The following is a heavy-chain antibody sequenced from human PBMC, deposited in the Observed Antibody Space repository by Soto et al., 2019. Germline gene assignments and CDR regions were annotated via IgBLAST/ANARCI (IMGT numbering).Heavy chain of an antibody. V-gene: IGHV1-8*02. Sequence: QVQLVQSGAEVKKPGASVKVSCKAYGYTFTNYDINWVRQATGQGLEWVGWMTPISGDTGYAQNFQGRVTMTRDTPRSTAYLELSSLTSEDMAVYYCARNLYNTGSFDHWGQGTLVTVSS. D-gene: IGHD3-10*01. J-gene: IGHJ4*02. CDR2: MTPISGDT. CDR1: GYTFTNYD. CDR3: ARNLYNTGSFDH.